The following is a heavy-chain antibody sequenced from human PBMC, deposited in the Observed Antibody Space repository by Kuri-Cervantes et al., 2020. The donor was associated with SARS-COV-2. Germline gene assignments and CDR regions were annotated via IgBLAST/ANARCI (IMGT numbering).Heavy chain of an antibody. Sequence: GSLRLSCAVYGGSFSDYSWSWIRQPPGKGLEWIGEINHSGSTNYNPSLKSRVTISVDTSKNQFSLKLSSVTAADTAVYYCAMTPRFEYYYGMDVWGQGTTVTVSS. CDR1: GGSFSDYS. D-gene: IGHD2-15*01. V-gene: IGHV4-34*01. J-gene: IGHJ6*02. CDR2: INHSGST. CDR3: AMTPRFEYYYGMDV.